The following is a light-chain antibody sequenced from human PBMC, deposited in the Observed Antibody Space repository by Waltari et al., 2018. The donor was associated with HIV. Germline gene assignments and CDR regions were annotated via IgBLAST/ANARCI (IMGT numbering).Light chain of an antibody. V-gene: IGLV2-14*01. Sequence: QSALTQPASVSGSPGQSITISCTGTSNDVGAYNLVSWYQHHPGKAPKLIIYEVSYRPSGVSSRCSGSKSDNTASLTISGLQTGDEADYYCTSRTTNGARWVFGGGTQLTVL. CDR3: TSRTTNGARWV. CDR2: EVS. J-gene: IGLJ3*02. CDR1: SNDVGAYNL.